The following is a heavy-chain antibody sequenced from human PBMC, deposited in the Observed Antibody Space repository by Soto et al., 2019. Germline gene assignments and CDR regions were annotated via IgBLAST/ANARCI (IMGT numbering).Heavy chain of an antibody. Sequence: SETLSLTCTVSGGSVSSGAYYWTWIRQRPGKSLEWIGYIYYSGSTYYSPSLKSRLSISLDTSKNQFSLRLSSVTAADTAMYYCARARLRAVYAFDIWGQGTMVTVSS. V-gene: IGHV4-31*03. J-gene: IGHJ3*02. CDR2: IYYSGST. D-gene: IGHD5-12*01. CDR3: ARARLRAVYAFDI. CDR1: GGSVSSGAYY.